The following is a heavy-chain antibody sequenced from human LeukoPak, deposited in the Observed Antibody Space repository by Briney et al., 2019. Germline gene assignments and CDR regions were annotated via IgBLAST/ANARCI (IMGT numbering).Heavy chain of an antibody. Sequence: SETLSLTCTVSGGSISHYYWTWIRQTAGKGLEWIGRISDSGSTRYNPSLKSRVTMSVDTSKNQFSLKLDSVTAADTAVYFCARGMAAAYDYNWFDPWGPGTLVTVSS. CDR1: GGSISHYY. CDR3: ARGMAAAYDYNWFDP. J-gene: IGHJ5*02. D-gene: IGHD5-12*01. CDR2: ISDSGST. V-gene: IGHV4-4*07.